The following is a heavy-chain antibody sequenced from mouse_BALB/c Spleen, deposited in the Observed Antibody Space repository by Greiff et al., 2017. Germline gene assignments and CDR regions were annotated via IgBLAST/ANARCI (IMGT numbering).Heavy chain of an antibody. J-gene: IGHJ3*01. V-gene: IGHV2-9*02. CDR1: GFSLTSYG. Sequence: VKLMESGPGLVAPSQSLSITCTVSGFSLTSYGVHWVRQPPGKGLEWLGVIWAGGSTNYNSALMSRLSISKDNSKSQVFLKMNSLQTDDTAMYYCARESLYYYGSSYLAYWGQGTLVTVSA. D-gene: IGHD1-1*01. CDR3: ARESLYYYGSSYLAY. CDR2: IWAGGST.